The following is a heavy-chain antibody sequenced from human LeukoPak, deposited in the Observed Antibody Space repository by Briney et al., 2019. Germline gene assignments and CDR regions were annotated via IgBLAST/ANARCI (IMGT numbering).Heavy chain of an antibody. CDR3: ARHEMATITYFDY. V-gene: IGHV4-39*01. CDR1: GGSISSSSYY. Sequence: SETLSLTCTVSGGSISSSSYYWGWIRQPPGKGLEWIGSIYYSGSTYYNPSLKSRVTISVDTSKNQFSLKLSSVTAADTAVYYCARHEMATITYFDYWGQGTLVTVSS. CDR2: IYYSGST. J-gene: IGHJ4*02. D-gene: IGHD5-24*01.